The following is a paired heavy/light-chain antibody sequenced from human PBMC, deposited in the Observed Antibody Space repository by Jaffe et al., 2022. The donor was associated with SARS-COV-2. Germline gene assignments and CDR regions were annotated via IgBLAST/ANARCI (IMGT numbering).Heavy chain of an antibody. CDR1: GFTFSSYW. D-gene: IGHD1-1*01. CDR2: INPDGTTT. J-gene: IGHJ5*01. CDR3: VKIGTPDTWFES. Sequence: EVQLVESGGGLVQPGGSLRLSCAASGFTFSSYWMHWVRQAPGKGLVWVSRINPDGTTTTYADSVKGRFTISRDNAKNTLYLQMNSLRVEDTAVYHCVKIGTPDTWFESWGQGSLVAVSS. V-gene: IGHV3-74*01.
Light chain of an antibody. J-gene: IGLJ3*02. V-gene: IGLV2-11*01. Sequence: QSALTQPRSVSGSPGQSVTISCTGTSSDVGGYNRVSWYQQHPGKVPKVMIYDVSKWPSGVPDRFSGSKSGNTASLTISGLQAEDEADYYCCSYAGSYIPWVFGGGTKLTVL. CDR2: DVS. CDR1: SSDVGGYNR. CDR3: CSYAGSYIPWV.